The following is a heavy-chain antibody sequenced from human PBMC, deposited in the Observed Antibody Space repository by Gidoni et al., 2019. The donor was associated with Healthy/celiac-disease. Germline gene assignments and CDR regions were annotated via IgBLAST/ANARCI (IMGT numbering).Heavy chain of an antibody. CDR2: TIPIFGTA. CDR3: ARDRGAIYCSGGSCYSSYYYYGMDV. J-gene: IGHJ6*04. CDR1: GVTFSSYA. V-gene: IGHV1-69*06. D-gene: IGHD2-15*01. Sequence: QVQLVQSGAEVKKHGSSLKVSCKASGVTFSSYALSWVRTYPGQGLDWSVGTIPIFGTANYAQKFQGRVTITADKSTSTAYMELSSLRSEDTAVYYCARDRGAIYCSGGSCYSSYYYYGMDVWGKGTTVTVSS.